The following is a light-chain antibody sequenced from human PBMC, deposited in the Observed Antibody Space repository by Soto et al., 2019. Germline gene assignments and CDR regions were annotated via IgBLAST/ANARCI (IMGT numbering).Light chain of an antibody. J-gene: IGKJ1*01. Sequence: DIQMTQSPSTLPASLGDRVPITCRAGQSISNWLAWYQQKPGTAPKVLIYHASNLQSGVPSRFSGSGSGTEFTLTISSLQPDDFETYYCQHYNSYSEAFGQGTKVDIK. CDR3: QHYNSYSEA. V-gene: IGKV1-5*01. CDR1: QSISNW. CDR2: HAS.